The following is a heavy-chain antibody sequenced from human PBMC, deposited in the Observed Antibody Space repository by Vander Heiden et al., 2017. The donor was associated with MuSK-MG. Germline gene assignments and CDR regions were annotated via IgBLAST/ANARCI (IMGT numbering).Heavy chain of an antibody. CDR3: ASSMNWGEMSYY. CDR1: PGSDSSGSYF. Sequence: VLLQASCPGLASPSETLALTCTVSPGSDSSGSYFRSWIRQPPGKGLEWIGYIFYSAITNYNPNLKSRVTISVDTSKNECYLKLRSVTAADTAVYYSASSMNWGEMSYYWGQGTMVTVFS. J-gene: IGHJ4*02. V-gene: IGHV4-61*01. D-gene: IGHD7-27*01. CDR2: IFYSAIT.